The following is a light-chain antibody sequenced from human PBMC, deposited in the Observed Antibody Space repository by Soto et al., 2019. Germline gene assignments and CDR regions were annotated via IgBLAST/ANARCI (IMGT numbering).Light chain of an antibody. V-gene: IGKV1-5*01. Sequence: DIQMTQSPPTLSASVGERISISCRATQSVSHMLAWYQKRPGKAPKLLIHDPSTLAGGVPPRFSGSGTGTEFTLTINDLQPDDFATYYCQQYYSYFFTFGPGTKVDV. CDR1: QSVSHM. J-gene: IGKJ3*01. CDR3: QQYYSYFFT. CDR2: DPS.